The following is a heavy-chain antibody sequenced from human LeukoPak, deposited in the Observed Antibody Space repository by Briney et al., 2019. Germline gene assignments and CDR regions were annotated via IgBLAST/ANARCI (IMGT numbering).Heavy chain of an antibody. CDR1: GGSISTYY. V-gene: IGHV4-59*01. CDR3: ARGYGVVISTPYYYGMDV. D-gene: IGHD3-3*01. J-gene: IGHJ6*02. Sequence: PSETLSLTCTVSGGSISTYYWSWIRQPPGKGLEGLGYIYYTGSTNYNPSLESRVTISVDTPKNQFSLRMTSVTAADTAVYYCARGYGVVISTPYYYGMDVWGQGTTVTVSS. CDR2: IYYTGST.